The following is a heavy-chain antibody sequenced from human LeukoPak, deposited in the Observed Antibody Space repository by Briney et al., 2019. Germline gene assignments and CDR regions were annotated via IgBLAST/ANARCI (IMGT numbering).Heavy chain of an antibody. CDR3: ARQGYYDSSGLLYRQPHDFDY. V-gene: IGHV4-39*01. D-gene: IGHD3-22*01. CDR1: GGSISSSSYY. J-gene: IGHJ4*02. Sequence: SETLSLTCTVSGGSISSSSYYWGWICQPPGKGLEWIGSIYYSGSTYYNPSLKSRVTISVDTSKNQFSLKLSSVTAADTAVYYCARQGYYDSSGLLYRQPHDFDYWGQGTLVTVSS. CDR2: IYYSGST.